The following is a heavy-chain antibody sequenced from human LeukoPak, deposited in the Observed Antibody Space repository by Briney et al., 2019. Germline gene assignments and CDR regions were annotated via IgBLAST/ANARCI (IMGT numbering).Heavy chain of an antibody. CDR3: ARGRRVRNGDQLAYHYYMDV. CDR1: GGSFSGYY. D-gene: IGHD4-17*01. J-gene: IGHJ6*03. CDR2: INHSGST. V-gene: IGHV4-34*01. Sequence: SETLSLTCAVYGGSFSGYYWSWIRQPPGKGLEWIGEINHSGSTNYNPSLKSRVTISVDTSKNQFSLKLSSVTAADTAVYYCARGRRVRNGDQLAYHYYMDVWGKGTTVTVSS.